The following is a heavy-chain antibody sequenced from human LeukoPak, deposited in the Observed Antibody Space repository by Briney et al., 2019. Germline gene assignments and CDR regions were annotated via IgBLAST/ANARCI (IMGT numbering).Heavy chain of an antibody. J-gene: IGHJ4*02. D-gene: IGHD6-13*01. Sequence: KPSETLSLTCTVSGGSISSYYWSWIRQPAGKGLEWIGRIYTSGSTNYNPSLKSRDTMSVDTSKNQFSLKLSTVTAADTAVYYCARGGSSSWLFDYWGQGTLVTVSS. V-gene: IGHV4-4*07. CDR3: ARGGSSSWLFDY. CDR2: IYTSGST. CDR1: GGSISSYY.